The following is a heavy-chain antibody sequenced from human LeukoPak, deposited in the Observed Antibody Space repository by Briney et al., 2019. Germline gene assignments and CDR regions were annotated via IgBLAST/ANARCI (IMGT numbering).Heavy chain of an antibody. CDR2: ISYSGST. V-gene: IGHV4-39*01. D-gene: IGHD3-10*01. CDR3: ASLRPGGRQDY. J-gene: IGHJ4*02. Sequence: PSETLSLTCTVSGGSISSSSYYWGWIRRPPGKGLEWIGSISYSGSTYYKPSLKSRVTISEDTSKNQFSLKLSSVTAADTAVYYCASLRPGGRQDYWGQGTLVIVSS. CDR1: GGSISSSSYY.